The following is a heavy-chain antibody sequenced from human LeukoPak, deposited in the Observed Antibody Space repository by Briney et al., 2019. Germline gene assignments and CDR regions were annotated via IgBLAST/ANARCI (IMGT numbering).Heavy chain of an antibody. V-gene: IGHV1-2*02. CDR3: ARCKYSYYDFWSGEPPPLDY. D-gene: IGHD3-3*01. Sequence: GASVKVSCKASGYTFTGYYMHWVRQAPGQGLEWMGWINPNSGGTNYAQKFQGRVTVTRDTSIGTAYMELSRLRSDDTAVYYCARCKYSYYDFWSGEPPPLDYWGQGTLVTVSS. CDR1: GYTFTGYY. CDR2: INPNSGGT. J-gene: IGHJ4*02.